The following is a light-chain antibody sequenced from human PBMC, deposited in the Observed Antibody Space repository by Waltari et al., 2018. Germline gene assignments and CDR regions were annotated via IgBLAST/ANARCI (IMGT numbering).Light chain of an antibody. CDR3: QHYYSIPWT. Sequence: DIVLTPSPDSLPLSLGERAPLNRQSTHNLLHTPNNKNSLAWSQQKPGQPPKLLIYWASTRQAGVPDRFGGSGSGTDFTFTISSLQAEDVALYYCQHYYSIPWTFGQGTKVEIK. J-gene: IGKJ1*01. CDR2: WAS. V-gene: IGKV4-1*01. CDR1: HNLLHTPNNKNS.